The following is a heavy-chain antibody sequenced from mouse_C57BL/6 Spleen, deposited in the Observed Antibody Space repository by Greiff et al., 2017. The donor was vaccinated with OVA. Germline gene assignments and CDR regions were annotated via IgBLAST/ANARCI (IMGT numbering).Heavy chain of an antibody. J-gene: IGHJ3*01. V-gene: IGHV5-17*01. CDR3: ARGTGALFAY. D-gene: IGHD4-1*01. CDR1: GFTFSDYG. Sequence: DVKLVESGGGLVKPGGSLKLSCAASGFTFSDYGMHWVRQAPEKGLEWVAYISSGSSTIYYADTVTGRFTISRDNAKNTLFLQMTSLRSEDTAMYYCARGTGALFAYWGQGTLVTVSA. CDR2: ISSGSSTI.